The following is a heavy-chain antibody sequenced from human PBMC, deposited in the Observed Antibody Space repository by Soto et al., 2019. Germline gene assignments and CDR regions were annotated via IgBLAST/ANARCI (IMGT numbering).Heavy chain of an antibody. D-gene: IGHD6-13*01. Sequence: EVQVLESGGDLVQPGGSLRLSCAASGFTFSNYAMNWVRQTPGKGLEWVSGISGSGGSAYYADSVKGRFTISRDNSKNTLYLQMNSLRAEDTAVYYCAKAYRAAGSRARFDYWGQGTLVTVSS. CDR3: AKAYRAAGSRARFDY. CDR1: GFTFSNYA. CDR2: ISGSGGSA. J-gene: IGHJ4*02. V-gene: IGHV3-23*01.